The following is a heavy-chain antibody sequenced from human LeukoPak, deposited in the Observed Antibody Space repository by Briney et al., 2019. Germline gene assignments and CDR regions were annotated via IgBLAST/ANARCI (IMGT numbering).Heavy chain of an antibody. CDR2: IYYSGST. J-gene: IGHJ6*02. D-gene: IGHD2-15*01. V-gene: IGHV4-31*03. CDR3: ARERVVVADTNVHYYYGMDV. CDR1: GGSISRGGYY. Sequence: SETLSLTCTVSGGSISRGGYYWSWIRQHPGKGLEWIGYIYYSGSTYYNPSLKSRVTISVDTSKNQFSLKLSSVTAADTAVYYCARERVVVADTNVHYYYGMDVWGQGTTVTVSS.